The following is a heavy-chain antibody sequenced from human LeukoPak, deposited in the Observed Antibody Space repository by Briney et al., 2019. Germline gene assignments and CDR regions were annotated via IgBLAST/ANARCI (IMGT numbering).Heavy chain of an antibody. CDR3: ARDEDTENWYFDL. J-gene: IGHJ2*01. Sequence: PSETLSLTCTVSGGSISSYYWSWIRQPPGKGLEWIGYIYYSGSTNYNPSLKSRVTISVDTSKNQFSLKLSSVTAADTAVYYCARDEDTENWYFDLWGRGTLVTVSS. D-gene: IGHD5-18*01. CDR2: IYYSGST. V-gene: IGHV4-59*01. CDR1: GGSISSYY.